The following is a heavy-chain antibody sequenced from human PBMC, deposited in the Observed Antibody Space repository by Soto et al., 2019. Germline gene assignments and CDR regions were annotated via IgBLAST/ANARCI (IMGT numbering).Heavy chain of an antibody. CDR3: ARWDYGDYARFDY. CDR2: MNPNSGNT. V-gene: IGHV1-8*01. CDR1: GYTFTSHD. J-gene: IGHJ4*02. D-gene: IGHD4-17*01. Sequence: ASVKVSCKASGYTFTSHDINWVRQATGQGLEWMGWMNPNSGNTGYAQKFQGRVTMTRNTSISTAYMELSSLRSEDTAVYYCARWDYGDYARFDYWGQGTLVTSPQ.